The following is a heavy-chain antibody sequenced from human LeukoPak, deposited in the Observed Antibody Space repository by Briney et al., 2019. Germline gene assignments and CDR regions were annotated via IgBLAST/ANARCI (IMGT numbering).Heavy chain of an antibody. CDR2: ISNSGGST. V-gene: IGHV3-23*01. D-gene: IGHD6-6*01. J-gene: IGHJ4*02. Sequence: AGGSLRLSCAASGFTFSSYAMNWVRQAPGKGLEWVSGISNSGGSTYYADSVKGRFTISRDNSKNTLYLQMNSLRAEDTAVYYCAKGTSSSFDYWGQGTLVTVSS. CDR1: GFTFSSYA. CDR3: AKGTSSSFDY.